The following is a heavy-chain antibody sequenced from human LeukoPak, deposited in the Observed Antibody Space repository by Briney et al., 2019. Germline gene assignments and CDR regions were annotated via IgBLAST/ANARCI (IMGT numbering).Heavy chain of an antibody. Sequence: GGSLRLSCAVSGFTFSGFWMSWSRQAPGKGLEWVASINSDGSEGYYADVVKGRFTTSRDNSKNTLYVQMNSLRDEDTALYYCAKDQRWESPHYLDSWGQGTLVTVSS. J-gene: IGHJ4*02. D-gene: IGHD1-26*01. CDR2: INSDGSEG. CDR1: GFTFSGFW. V-gene: IGHV3-7*03. CDR3: AKDQRWESPHYLDS.